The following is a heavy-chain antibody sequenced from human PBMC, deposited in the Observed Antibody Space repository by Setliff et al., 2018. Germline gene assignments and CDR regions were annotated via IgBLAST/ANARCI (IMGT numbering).Heavy chain of an antibody. V-gene: IGHV4-34*01. D-gene: IGHD5-18*01. CDR1: GGSFSAYH. CDR3: AKGYNYGPFS. CDR2: INQSGST. Sequence: ASETLSLTCDMYGGSFSAYHWSWIRQTPGKGLEWIGEINQSGSTNYNPSLKSRVTMSLDTSKHQFSLKLSSVTAADTAVYYCAKGYNYGPFSWGQGTLVTVSS. J-gene: IGHJ5*02.